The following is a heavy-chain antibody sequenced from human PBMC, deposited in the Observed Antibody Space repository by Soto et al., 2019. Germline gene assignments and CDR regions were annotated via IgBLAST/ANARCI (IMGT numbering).Heavy chain of an antibody. CDR3: AKGYEVTAIPYYFDY. D-gene: IGHD2-21*02. Sequence: PGGSLTLSCAASGFTFSSYAMSWVRQAPGKGLEWVSAISGSGGSTYYADSVKGRFTISRDNSKNTLYLQMNSLRAEDTAVYYCAKGYEVTAIPYYFDYWGQGTLVTVSS. CDR1: GFTFSSYA. V-gene: IGHV3-23*01. CDR2: ISGSGGST. J-gene: IGHJ4*02.